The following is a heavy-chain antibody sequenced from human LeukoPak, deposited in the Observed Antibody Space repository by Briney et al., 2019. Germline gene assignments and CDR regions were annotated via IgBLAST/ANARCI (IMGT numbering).Heavy chain of an antibody. V-gene: IGHV3-66*02. J-gene: IGHJ3*01. Sequence: PGGSLRLSCAASGFTISSNYMSWVRQAPGKGLEWVAVIYSGGSTYYADSVKGRFTISRDNSKNTLYLQMNSLRAEDTAVYYCARGYYYDSSGLDAFDFWGQGTMVTVSS. D-gene: IGHD3-22*01. CDR1: GFTISSNY. CDR3: ARGYYYDSSGLDAFDF. CDR2: IYSGGST.